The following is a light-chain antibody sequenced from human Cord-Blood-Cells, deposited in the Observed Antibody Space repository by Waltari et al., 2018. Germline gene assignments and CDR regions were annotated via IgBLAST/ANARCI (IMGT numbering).Light chain of an antibody. CDR3: MIWHSSAYV. CDR1: SGINVGTYR. Sequence: QAVLTQPASLSASPGASASLTCTLRSGINVGTYRIYWYQQKPGSPPQYLLRYKSDSDKQQGSGFPSRFSGSKDASANAGIFLISGLQSEDEADDYCMIWHSSAYVFGTGTKVTVL. CDR2: YKSDSDK. J-gene: IGLJ1*01. V-gene: IGLV5-45*01.